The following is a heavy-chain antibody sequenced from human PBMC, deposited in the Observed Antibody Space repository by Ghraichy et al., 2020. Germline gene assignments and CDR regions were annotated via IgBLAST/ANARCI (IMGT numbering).Heavy chain of an antibody. CDR3: ARTPSGYYWQRFDY. J-gene: IGHJ4*02. D-gene: IGHD3-22*01. Sequence: SETLSLTCAVYGGSFSGYYWSWIRQPPGKGLEWIGEINHSGSTNYNPSLKSRVTISVDTSKNQFSLKLSSVTAADTAVYYCARTPSGYYWQRFDYWGQGTLVTVSS. V-gene: IGHV4-34*01. CDR1: GGSFSGYY. CDR2: INHSGST.